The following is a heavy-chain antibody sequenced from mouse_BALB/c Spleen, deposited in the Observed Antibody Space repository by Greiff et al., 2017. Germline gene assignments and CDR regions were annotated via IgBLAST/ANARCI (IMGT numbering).Heavy chain of an antibody. CDR3: ARGNYYVDY. J-gene: IGHJ2*01. CDR1: GFTIKDTY. D-gene: IGHD2-1*01. V-gene: IGHV14-3*02. Sequence: EVQLQQSGAELVKPGASVKLSCTASGFTIKDTYMHWVKQRPEQGLEWIGRIDPANGNTKYDPKFQGQATITADTSSNPAYLQLSSLTSEDTAVYYCARGNYYVDYWGQGTTLTVSS. CDR2: IDPANGNT.